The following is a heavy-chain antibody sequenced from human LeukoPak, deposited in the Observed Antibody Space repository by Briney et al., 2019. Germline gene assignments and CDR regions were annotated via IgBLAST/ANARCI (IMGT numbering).Heavy chain of an antibody. Sequence: GGSLRLSCAASGFTFSSYAMSWVRQAPGKGLEWVSAISGSGGSTYYADSVKSRFTISRDNSKNTLYLQMNSLRAEDTAVYYCARAGYCSSTSCPITNTNWFDPWGQGTLVTVSS. CDR3: ARAGYCSSTSCPITNTNWFDP. D-gene: IGHD2-2*01. J-gene: IGHJ5*02. CDR2: ISGSGGST. V-gene: IGHV3-23*01. CDR1: GFTFSSYA.